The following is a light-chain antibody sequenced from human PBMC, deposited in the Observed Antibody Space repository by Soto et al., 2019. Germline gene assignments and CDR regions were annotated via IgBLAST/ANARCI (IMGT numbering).Light chain of an antibody. J-gene: IGLJ1*01. CDR3: CSYTVSGTDV. V-gene: IGLV2-14*01. CDR2: AVS. Sequence: QSVLTQPASVSGSPGQSITISCTGTSSDVGGYNYVSWYQQHPGKAPKLMIYAVSNRPSGVSNRFSGSKSGNTATLTISGLQAEAEADYYCCSYTVSGTDVFGTGTKLTVL. CDR1: SSDVGGYNY.